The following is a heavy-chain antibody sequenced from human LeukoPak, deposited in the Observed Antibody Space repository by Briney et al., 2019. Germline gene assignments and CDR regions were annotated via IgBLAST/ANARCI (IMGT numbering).Heavy chain of an antibody. D-gene: IGHD2-15*01. Sequence: GGSLRLSCEPSGFTLSRYWMSWVRQAPGKGLEWVANINEDGSEEYYVDSVRGRFTIARDNAKNSLYLQMNSLRAEDTAVYYCARAGDGTAARDYWGQGTLVTVSS. CDR1: GFTLSRYW. CDR2: INEDGSEE. J-gene: IGHJ4*02. CDR3: ARAGDGTAARDY. V-gene: IGHV3-7*01.